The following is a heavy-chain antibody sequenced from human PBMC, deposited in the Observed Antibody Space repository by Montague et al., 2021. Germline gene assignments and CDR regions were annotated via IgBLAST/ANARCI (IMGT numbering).Heavy chain of an antibody. CDR3: ARGAHSSGYYGYYYYYGMDV. CDR2: IGTAGDT. V-gene: IGHV3-13*04. D-gene: IGHD3-22*01. Sequence: SLRLSCAASGFTFSSYDMHWVRQATGKGLEWVPAIGTAGDTYYPGSVKGRFTISRENAKNSLYLQMNSLRAGDTAVYYCARGAHSSGYYGYYYYYGMDVWGQGTTVTVSS. CDR1: GFTFSSYD. J-gene: IGHJ6*02.